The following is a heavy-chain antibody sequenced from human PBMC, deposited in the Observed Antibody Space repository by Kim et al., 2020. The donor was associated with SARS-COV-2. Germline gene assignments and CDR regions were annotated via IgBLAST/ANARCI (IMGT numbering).Heavy chain of an antibody. Sequence: SETLSLTCTVSGGSISTYYWNWIRQPPGKGLEWIASIHYSGSTNYNPSLKSRVTISVDTSKNQFSLTLRSVTAADTAVYYCARISFTLIRGDDLWGRGTLVTVSS. V-gene: IGHV4-59*08. D-gene: IGHD3-10*01. CDR1: GGSISTYY. J-gene: IGHJ2*01. CDR2: IHYSGST. CDR3: ARISFTLIRGDDL.